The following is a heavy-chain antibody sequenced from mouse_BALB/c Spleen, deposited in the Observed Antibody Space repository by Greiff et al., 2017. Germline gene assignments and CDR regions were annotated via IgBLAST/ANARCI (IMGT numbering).Heavy chain of an antibody. V-gene: IGHV5-6-5*01. CDR1: GFTFSSYA. D-gene: IGHD2-4*01. J-gene: IGHJ1*01. CDR3: ARTGYDYDWYFDV. Sequence: DVMLVESGGGLVKPGGSLKLSCAASGFTFSSYAMSWVRQTPEKRLEWVASISSGGSTYYPDSVKGRFTISRDNARNILYLQMSSLRSEDTAMYYCARTGYDYDWYFDVWGAGTTVTVSS. CDR2: ISSGGST.